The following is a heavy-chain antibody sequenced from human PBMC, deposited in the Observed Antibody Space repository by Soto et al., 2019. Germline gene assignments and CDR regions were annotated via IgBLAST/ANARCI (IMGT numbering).Heavy chain of an antibody. J-gene: IGHJ3*02. CDR1: GGSVSSGSYY. D-gene: IGHD1-1*01. V-gene: IGHV4-61*01. CDR2: IYYSGST. CDR3: ARGELESSDAFDI. Sequence: SETLSLTCTVSGGSVSSGSYYWSWIRQPPGKGLEWIGYIYYSGSTNYNPSLKSRVTISVDTSKNQFSLKLSSVTAADTAVYYCARGELESSDAFDIWGQGTMVTVSS.